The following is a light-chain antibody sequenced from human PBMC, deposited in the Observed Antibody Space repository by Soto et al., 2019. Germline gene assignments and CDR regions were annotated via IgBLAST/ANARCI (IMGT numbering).Light chain of an antibody. Sequence: DIQMTQSPSSLSASVGDRVTITCQASQDISNYLNWYQQKPGKAPKILIYDASVLEAGVPSRFSGGGSGTHLTLTISSLQAEDVAAYYYQQFDNLPLTFGGGTKVEIK. CDR1: QDISNY. CDR2: DAS. CDR3: QQFDNLPLT. V-gene: IGKV1-33*01. J-gene: IGKJ4*01.